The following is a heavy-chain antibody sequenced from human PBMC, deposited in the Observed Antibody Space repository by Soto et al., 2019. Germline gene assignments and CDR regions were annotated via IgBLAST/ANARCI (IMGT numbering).Heavy chain of an antibody. D-gene: IGHD3-3*01. CDR2: IDPSDSYT. CDR3: ARRHDFWSGYYTDYYYGLDV. J-gene: IGHJ6*02. CDR1: GYSFTSYC. Sequence: PVESLKISCKGSGYSFTSYCISWVRQMPGKGLEWMGRIDPSDSYTNYSPSFQGHVTISADKSINTAYLQWSSLKASDTAMYYCARRHDFWSGYYTDYYYGLDVWGQGTTVTVS. V-gene: IGHV5-10-1*01.